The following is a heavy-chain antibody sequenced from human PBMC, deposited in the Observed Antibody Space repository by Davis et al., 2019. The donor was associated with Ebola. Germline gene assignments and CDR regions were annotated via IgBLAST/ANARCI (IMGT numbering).Heavy chain of an antibody. J-gene: IGHJ4*02. Sequence: ASVKVSCKASGYTFTGYYLHWVRQAPGQGLEWMGWINPNSGGTNYAQKFQGWVTMIRDTSISTAYMELSRLRSDDTAVYYCARVGTTVTTYDYWGQGTLVTVSS. CDR2: INPNSGGT. CDR1: GYTFTGYY. CDR3: ARVGTTVTTYDY. D-gene: IGHD4-17*01. V-gene: IGHV1-2*04.